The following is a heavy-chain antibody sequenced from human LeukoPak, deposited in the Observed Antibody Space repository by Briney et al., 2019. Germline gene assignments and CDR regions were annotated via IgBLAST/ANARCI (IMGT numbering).Heavy chain of an antibody. J-gene: IGHJ5*02. D-gene: IGHD2-2*01. Sequence: PGGSLRLSCAASGFTFSSYGMHWVRQAPGKGLEWVAVISYDGSNKYYADSVKGRFTISRDNSKNTLYLQMNSLRAEDTAVYYCARDARHRYCSSPSCYRGWFDPWGQGTLVTVSS. CDR3: ARDARHRYCSSPSCYRGWFDP. CDR2: ISYDGSNK. V-gene: IGHV3-30*03. CDR1: GFTFSSYG.